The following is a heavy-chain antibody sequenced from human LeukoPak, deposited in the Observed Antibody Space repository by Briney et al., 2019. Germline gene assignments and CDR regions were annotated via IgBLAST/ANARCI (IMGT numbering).Heavy chain of an antibody. J-gene: IGHJ6*02. D-gene: IGHD3-10*01. CDR2: ISAYNGNT. V-gene: IGHV1-18*01. CDR1: GYTFTSYG. CDR3: ARDIVPLLWFGEVFGDYGMDV. Sequence: GASVKVSCKASGYTFTSYGISWVRQAPGQGLEWMGWISAYNGNTNYAQKLQGRVTMTTDTSTGTAYMELRSLRADDTAVYYCARDIVPLLWFGEVFGDYGMDVWGQGTTVTVSS.